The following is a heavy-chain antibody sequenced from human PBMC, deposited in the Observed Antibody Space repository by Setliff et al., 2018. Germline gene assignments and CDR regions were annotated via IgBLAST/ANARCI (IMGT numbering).Heavy chain of an antibody. J-gene: IGHJ4*02. D-gene: IGHD3-22*01. V-gene: IGHV1-69*06. CDR2: IIPIFGTA. CDR3: ARDRPPYYYDSSGYYYSAGNFDY. Sequence: SVKVSCKASGGTFSSYAISWVRQAPGQGLEWMGRIIPIFGTANYAQRFQGRVTITADKSTSTAYMELSSLRSEDTAVYYCARDRPPYYYDSSGYYYSAGNFDYWGQGTLVTVPQ. CDR1: GGTFSSYA.